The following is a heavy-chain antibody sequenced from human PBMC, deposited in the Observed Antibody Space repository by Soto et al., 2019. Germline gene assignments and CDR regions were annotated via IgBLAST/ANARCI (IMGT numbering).Heavy chain of an antibody. CDR2: MNPNSGNT. Sequence: GASVKVSCKASGYTFTSYDINWVRQATGQGLEWMGWMNPNSGNTGYAQKFQGRVTMTRNTSISTAYMELSSLRSEDTAVYYCARVDWNYIAYYYGMDVWGQGTTVTVSS. D-gene: IGHD1-7*01. J-gene: IGHJ6*02. V-gene: IGHV1-8*01. CDR1: GYTFTSYD. CDR3: ARVDWNYIAYYYGMDV.